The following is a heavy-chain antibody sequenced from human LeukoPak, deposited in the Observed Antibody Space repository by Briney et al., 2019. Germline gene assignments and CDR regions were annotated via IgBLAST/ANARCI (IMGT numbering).Heavy chain of an antibody. J-gene: IGHJ4*02. CDR1: GFTFDDYA. Sequence: GGPLRLACAASGFTFDDYAMHWVRKAPGKGLDWISGISWNSGSIGYADSVKGRFTISRDNAKNSLYLQMNSLRAEDMALYYCAKGYCGSTSCHFAYWGQGTLVTVSS. D-gene: IGHD2-2*01. CDR2: ISWNSGSI. CDR3: AKGYCGSTSCHFAY. V-gene: IGHV3-9*03.